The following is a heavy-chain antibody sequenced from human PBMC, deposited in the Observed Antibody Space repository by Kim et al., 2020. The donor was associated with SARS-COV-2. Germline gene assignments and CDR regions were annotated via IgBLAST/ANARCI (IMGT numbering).Heavy chain of an antibody. Sequence: SVKVSCKASGFTFTRSAVQWVRQARGQRLEWIGWIDVGSGKTNYAQKFHERVIITRDMSTSTAYMELSSLRSEDTAVYYCAAANYDFWSGTRGEFDPWGQGTFVTVSS. V-gene: IGHV1-58*01. J-gene: IGHJ5*02. D-gene: IGHD3-3*01. CDR3: AAANYDFWSGTRGEFDP. CDR1: GFTFTRSA. CDR2: IDVGSGKT.